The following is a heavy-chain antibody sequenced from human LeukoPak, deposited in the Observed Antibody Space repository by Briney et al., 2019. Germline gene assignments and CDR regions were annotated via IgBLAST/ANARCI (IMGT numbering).Heavy chain of an antibody. J-gene: IGHJ4*02. CDR3: ARDWVGDHASSFFDY. D-gene: IGHD3-10*01. CDR2: IKFDGSDK. CDR1: GFTFSSYA. Sequence: PGGSLRLSCAASGFTFSSYAMSWVRQARGKGLEGVANIKFDGSDKYYVDSVKGGFTISRDNAKNSLFLEMNSLRVEDTAVYYCARDWVGDHASSFFDYWGQGALVTVSS. V-gene: IGHV3-7*01.